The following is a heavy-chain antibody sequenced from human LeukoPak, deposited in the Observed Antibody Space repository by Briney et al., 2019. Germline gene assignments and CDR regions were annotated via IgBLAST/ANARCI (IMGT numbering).Heavy chain of an antibody. CDR1: GYTFTDYY. Sequence: ASVKVSCKASGYTFTDYYMLWVRQAPGQGLEWMGWINPNSGGTNYAQKFQGKVTMTRDTSISTAYVEPSRLRSDDTAVYYCARDRLILAATTFDYWGPGTLVTVSS. J-gene: IGHJ4*02. D-gene: IGHD2-15*01. V-gene: IGHV1-2*02. CDR2: INPNSGGT. CDR3: ARDRLILAATTFDY.